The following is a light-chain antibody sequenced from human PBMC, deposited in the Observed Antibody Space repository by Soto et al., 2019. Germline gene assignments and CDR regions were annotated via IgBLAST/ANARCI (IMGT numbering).Light chain of an antibody. Sequence: EIVLTQSPATLSLSPGERATLSCSASQSVDRDLGWFQQKPGQAPRLLIFDASNRAPGVPSRFSGSGSGTDFTLSISSLEPDDFAVYYCQQRYNGLTFGGGTKVEIK. CDR3: QQRYNGLT. V-gene: IGKV3-11*01. CDR1: QSVDRD. CDR2: DAS. J-gene: IGKJ4*01.